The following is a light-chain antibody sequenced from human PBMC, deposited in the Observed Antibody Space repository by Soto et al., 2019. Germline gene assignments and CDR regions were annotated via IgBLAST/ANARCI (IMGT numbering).Light chain of an antibody. V-gene: IGLV2-8*01. Sequence: QSVLTQPPSASGSPGQSVTISCTGTSSDVGGYNYVSWYQQHPGKAPKLMIYEVSKRPSGVPDRFSGSKSGNTASLAVSGLQAEDEAHYYCSSYAGSNTVVFGGVTKLTVL. CDR1: SSDVGGYNY. J-gene: IGLJ2*01. CDR3: SSYAGSNTVV. CDR2: EVS.